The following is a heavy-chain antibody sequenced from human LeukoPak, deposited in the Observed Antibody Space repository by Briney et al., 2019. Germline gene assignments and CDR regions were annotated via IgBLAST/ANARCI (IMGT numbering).Heavy chain of an antibody. CDR2: IDYSGST. CDR1: GGSISSGGYY. Sequence: SETLSLTCTVSGGSISSGGYYWSWIRQHPGKGLEWIGYIDYSGSTYYNPSLKSRVTITVDTSKSQFSLKLSSVTAADTAVYYCARLSGGSPWGQGTLVTVSS. CDR3: ARLSGGSP. V-gene: IGHV4-31*03. J-gene: IGHJ5*02. D-gene: IGHD2-15*01.